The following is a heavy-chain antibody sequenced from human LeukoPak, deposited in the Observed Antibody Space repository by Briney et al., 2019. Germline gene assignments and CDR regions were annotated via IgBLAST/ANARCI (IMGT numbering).Heavy chain of an antibody. V-gene: IGHV4-39*07. J-gene: IGHJ4*02. D-gene: IGHD2-8*01. Sequence: PSETLSLTCTVSGVSISSSNSYWGWIRQPPGKGLEWIGSIYYSGNTYYNASLKSRVTISVDTSKNQFSLKLSSVTAADTAVYYCARMVYDYYFDYWGQGTLVTVSS. CDR2: IYYSGNT. CDR3: ARMVYDYYFDY. CDR1: GVSISSSNSY.